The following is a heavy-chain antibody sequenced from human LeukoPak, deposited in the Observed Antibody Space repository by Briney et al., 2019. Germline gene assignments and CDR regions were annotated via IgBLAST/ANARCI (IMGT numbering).Heavy chain of an antibody. Sequence: SETLSLTCTVSGGSSGSSSYYWGWIRQPPGKGLERIGTIYYSGSTYYNPSLKSRLTISVDTSKNQFSLKLSSVTAADTAVYYCATPRSGYSQFDYWGQGTLVTVSS. CDR3: ATPRSGYSQFDY. CDR2: IYYSGST. D-gene: IGHD3-3*01. CDR1: GGSSGSSSYY. J-gene: IGHJ4*02. V-gene: IGHV4-39*01.